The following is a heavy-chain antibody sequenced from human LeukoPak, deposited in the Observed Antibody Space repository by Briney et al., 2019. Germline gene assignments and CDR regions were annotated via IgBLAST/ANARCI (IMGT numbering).Heavy chain of an antibody. CDR3: ARRGTRAVPAAWFDP. Sequence: AGGSLRLSCAASGFTFSGYWMHWVRQPPGKGLVWVSRLYRDGSRITSAPSVAGRFIISRVKDQNSLYLQLNNLRAHDSAVLYGARRGTRAVPAAWFDPWGQGTLVTVSS. D-gene: IGHD3-16*01. V-gene: IGHV3-74*01. CDR2: LYRDGSRI. J-gene: IGHJ5*02. CDR1: GFTFSGYW.